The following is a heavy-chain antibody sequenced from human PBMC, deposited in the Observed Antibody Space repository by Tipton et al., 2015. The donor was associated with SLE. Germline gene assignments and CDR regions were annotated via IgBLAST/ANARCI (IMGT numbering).Heavy chain of an antibody. CDR1: GGSIANHY. V-gene: IGHV4-59*11. D-gene: IGHD1-26*01. CDR2: IHYSGTT. J-gene: IGHJ3*02. CDR3: ARTLGAIAHTVYDAFDI. Sequence: SLTCTVSGGSIANHYWNWIRQPPGKGLEWIGYIHYSGTTHDNPSLKSRVTMSVDMSKNQFSLRLTSVTAADTAVYYCARTLGAIAHTVYDAFDIWGQGTRVTVSS.